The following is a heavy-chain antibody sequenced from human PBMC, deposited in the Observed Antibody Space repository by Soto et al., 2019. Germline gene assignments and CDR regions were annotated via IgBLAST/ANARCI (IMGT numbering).Heavy chain of an antibody. V-gene: IGHV1-2*04. D-gene: IGHD3-10*01. CDR3: ARVRARITMVRGGYYMDV. J-gene: IGHJ6*03. CDR2: INPNSGGT. CDR1: GYTFTGYY. Sequence: GASVKVSCKASGYTFTGYYMHWVRQAPGQGLEWMGWINPNSGGTNYAQKFQGWVTMTRDTSISTAYMELSRLRSDDTAVYYCARVRARITMVRGGYYMDVWGKGTTVTVSS.